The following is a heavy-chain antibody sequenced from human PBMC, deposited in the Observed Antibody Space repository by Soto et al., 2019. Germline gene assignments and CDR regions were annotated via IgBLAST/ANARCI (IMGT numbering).Heavy chain of an antibody. CDR3: ARDLRGYCSGGSCLPYYYGMDV. Sequence: SVKVSCKASGGTFSSYAISWVRQAPGQGLEWMGGIIPIFGTANYAQKFQGRVTITADESTSTAYMELSSLRSEDTAVYYCARDLRGYCSGGSCLPYYYGMDVWGQGTTVTVSS. CDR2: IIPIFGTA. CDR1: GGTFSSYA. D-gene: IGHD2-15*01. J-gene: IGHJ6*02. V-gene: IGHV1-69*13.